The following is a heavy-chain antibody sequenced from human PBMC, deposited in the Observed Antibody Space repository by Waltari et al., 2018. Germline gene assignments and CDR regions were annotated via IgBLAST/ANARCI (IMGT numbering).Heavy chain of an antibody. J-gene: IGHJ4*02. Sequence: QVQLVQSGAEVKKPGASVKVSCKVSGYTLTELSMHWVTLAAGKGLEWMGGFAPEDCETIYAQKFQGRVTMTEDTSTDTAYMELSSLRSEDTAVYYCATPRYRAAAYEPSFDYWGQGTLVTVSS. CDR2: FAPEDCET. CDR3: ATPRYRAAAYEPSFDY. D-gene: IGHD6-13*01. CDR1: GYTLTELS. V-gene: IGHV1-24*01.